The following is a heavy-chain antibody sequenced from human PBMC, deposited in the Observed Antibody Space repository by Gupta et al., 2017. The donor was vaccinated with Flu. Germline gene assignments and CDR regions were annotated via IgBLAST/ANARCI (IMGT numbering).Heavy chain of an antibody. V-gene: IGHV1-18*01. CDR3: ARDSETRFGVLITPYGVDV. CDR1: GYTFDSYG. CDR2: ISVYNGNT. D-gene: IGHD3-3*01. Sequence: QVQLVQSGVEVKKPGASVKVSCKASGYTFDSYGISWVRQAPGQGLEWMGWISVYNGNTNYAQKFQGRVTMTTDTSTSTAYMELRSLRSDDTALYYCARDSETRFGVLITPYGVDVWGQGTTVTVSS. J-gene: IGHJ6*02.